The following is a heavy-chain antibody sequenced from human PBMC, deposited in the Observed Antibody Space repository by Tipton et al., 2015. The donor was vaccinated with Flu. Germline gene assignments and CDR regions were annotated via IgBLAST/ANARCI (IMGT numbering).Heavy chain of an antibody. J-gene: IGHJ5*02. CDR2: TFHSGET. CDR1: GDSIRSSGYY. Sequence: TLSLTCVVSGDSIRSSGYYWGWIRQPPGKGLEWIGNTFHSGETYPNPSLKSRVTISIDTSKNQFSLKMKSVTAADMAVYYCARRDYSNYVSDPKNWFDPWGQGTLVTVSS. D-gene: IGHD4-11*01. V-gene: IGHV4-38-2*01. CDR3: ARRDYSNYVSDPKNWFDP.